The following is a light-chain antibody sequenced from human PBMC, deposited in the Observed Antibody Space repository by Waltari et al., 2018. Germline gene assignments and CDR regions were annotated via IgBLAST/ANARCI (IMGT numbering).Light chain of an antibody. CDR2: GGS. V-gene: IGKV3-20*01. Sequence: EIVMTQSPGTLSLSPGERATLSYRASQSVRSEYLSWYQQKPGQAPRLLIYGGSNRAAGLPDRFSGSGSGTDFTLTISRLEPEDFAVYYCQQHGYSPLYAFGQGTKLEIK. CDR1: QSVRSEY. CDR3: QQHGYSPLYA. J-gene: IGKJ2*01.